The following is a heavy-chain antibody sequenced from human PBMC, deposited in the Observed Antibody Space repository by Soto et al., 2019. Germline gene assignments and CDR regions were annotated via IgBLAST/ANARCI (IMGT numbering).Heavy chain of an antibody. CDR3: ARAAASLDP. D-gene: IGHD6-25*01. J-gene: IGHJ5*02. CDR2: MNPKSGNT. Sequence: QVQLVQSGAEVKKPGASVKVSCKASGYSFTSYDINWVRQATGQGLEWMGWMNPKSGNTGFAQKFQGIVTMTMDTSISTAYMELDSLRSEDTAVYYCARAAASLDPWGQGTLVTVSS. V-gene: IGHV1-8*01. CDR1: GYSFTSYD.